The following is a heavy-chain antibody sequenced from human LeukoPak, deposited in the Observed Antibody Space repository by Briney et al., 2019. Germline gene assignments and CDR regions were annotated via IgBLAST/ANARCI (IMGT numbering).Heavy chain of an antibody. D-gene: IGHD3-22*01. V-gene: IGHV3-33*01. CDR3: ARCYFYESSAYCPLDY. J-gene: IGHJ4*02. CDR1: GFTFSGYV. Sequence: PGRSLRLSCVASGFTFSGYVMHWVRQAPGKGLDWVAVIWYDGSNKDYADSVKGRFTISRDNSKNTLYLQMNSLRVEDTAVYYCARCYFYESSAYCPLDYWGQGALVTVSS. CDR2: IWYDGSNK.